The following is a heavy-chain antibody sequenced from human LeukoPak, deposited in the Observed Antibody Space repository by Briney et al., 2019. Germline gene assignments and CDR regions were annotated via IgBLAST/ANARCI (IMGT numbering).Heavy chain of an antibody. CDR3: AREFGVVPAAMFGY. CDR1: GGTFSSYA. D-gene: IGHD2-2*01. J-gene: IGHJ4*02. Sequence: GSSVKVSCKASGGTFSSYAISWVRQAPGQGLEWMGWISAYNGNTNYAQKLQGRVTMTTDTSTSTAYMELRSLRSDDTAVYYCAREFGVVPAAMFGYWGQGTLVTVSS. CDR2: ISAYNGNT. V-gene: IGHV1-18*01.